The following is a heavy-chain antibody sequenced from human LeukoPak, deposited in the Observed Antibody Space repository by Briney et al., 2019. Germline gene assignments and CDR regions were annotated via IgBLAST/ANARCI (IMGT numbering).Heavy chain of an antibody. V-gene: IGHV3-11*01. CDR3: ARDSGNGYSDY. CDR2: ISGSGSTI. Sequence: LSLTCTVSGGSISSSSYYWGWIRQPPGKGLEWVSYISGSGSTIYYADSVKGRFTISRDNAKNSLYLQMNSLRAEDTAVYYCARDSGNGYSDYWGQGTLVTVSS. J-gene: IGHJ4*02. D-gene: IGHD3-10*01. CDR1: GGSISSSSYY.